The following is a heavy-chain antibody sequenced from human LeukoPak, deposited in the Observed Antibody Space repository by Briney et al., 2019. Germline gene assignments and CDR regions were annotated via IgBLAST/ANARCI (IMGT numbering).Heavy chain of an antibody. Sequence: PGGSLRLSCAASGFTFSTYAMSWVRQAPGKGLEWVSSIRGSDGSTYYADSVKGRFAISRDNSKNTLCLQMNSLRAEDTAVYYCAKDPQYYYNSGGYYFDYFDSWGQGTLVAVSS. CDR2: IRGSDGST. V-gene: IGHV3-23*01. J-gene: IGHJ4*02. D-gene: IGHD3-22*01. CDR3: AKDPQYYYNSGGYYFDYFDS. CDR1: GFTFSTYA.